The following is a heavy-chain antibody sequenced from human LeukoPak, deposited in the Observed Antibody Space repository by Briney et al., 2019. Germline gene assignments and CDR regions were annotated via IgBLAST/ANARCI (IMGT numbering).Heavy chain of an antibody. D-gene: IGHD5-24*01. CDR1: GGTFSSYA. CDR3: AKDIQLST. Sequence: ASVKVSCKASGGTFSSYAISWVRQAPGQGLEWMGWINPNSGGTNYAQKFQGRVTMTRDTSISTAYMELSRLRSDDTAIYYCAKDIQLSTWGLGTMVTVSS. CDR2: INPNSGGT. V-gene: IGHV1-2*02. J-gene: IGHJ3*01.